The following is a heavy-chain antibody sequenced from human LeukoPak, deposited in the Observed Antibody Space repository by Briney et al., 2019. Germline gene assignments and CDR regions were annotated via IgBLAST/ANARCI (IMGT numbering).Heavy chain of an antibody. CDR1: GGSISSSSYY. Sequence: SETLSLTCTVSGGSISSSSYYWGWIRQPPGKGLEWIGSIYYSGSTYYNPSPKSRVTISLDTSKNQFSLKLSSVTAADTAVYYCARETSQKGAHYMDVWGKGTTVTISS. CDR2: IYYSGST. CDR3: ARETSQKGAHYMDV. D-gene: IGHD3-16*01. J-gene: IGHJ6*03. V-gene: IGHV4-39*07.